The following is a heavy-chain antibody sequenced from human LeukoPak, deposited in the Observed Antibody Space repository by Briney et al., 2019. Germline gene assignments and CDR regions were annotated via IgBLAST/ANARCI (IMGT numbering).Heavy chain of an antibody. CDR1: GFTFSSYG. CDR3: ARAPKKSYDSSAYSYFPFDY. CDR2: IRYDGSNK. J-gene: IGHJ4*02. V-gene: IGHV3-30*02. D-gene: IGHD3-22*01. Sequence: GGSLRLSCAASGFTFSSYGMHWVRQAPGKGLEWVAFIRYDGSNKYYADSVKGRFTISRDNSKNTLDLQMNSLRADDTAEYYCARAPKKSYDSSAYSYFPFDYWGQGTLVTVSS.